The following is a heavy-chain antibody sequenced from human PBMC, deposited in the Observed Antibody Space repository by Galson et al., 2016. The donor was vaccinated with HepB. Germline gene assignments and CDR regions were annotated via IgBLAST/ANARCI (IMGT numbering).Heavy chain of an antibody. D-gene: IGHD3-3*01. CDR1: GFTFSNAW. CDR2: IKSKTDGGTT. Sequence: SLRLSCAASGFTFSNAWMSWVRQAPGKGLEWVGRIKSKTDGGTTDYAAPVKGRFTISRDDSKNTLYLQMNSLKTEDTAVYYCITSRLRCLEWLLALDYWGQGTLVTVSS. J-gene: IGHJ4*02. V-gene: IGHV3-15*01. CDR3: ITSRLRCLEWLLALDY.